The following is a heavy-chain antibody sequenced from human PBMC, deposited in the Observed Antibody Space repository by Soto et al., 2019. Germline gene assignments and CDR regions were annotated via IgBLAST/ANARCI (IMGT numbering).Heavy chain of an antibody. CDR2: IYYSGST. V-gene: IGHV4-39*01. J-gene: IGHJ4*02. CDR3: ARLVTTVTTGDYFDY. Sequence: QLQLQESGPGLVKPSETLSLTCTVSGGSISSSSYYWGWIRQPPGKGLEWFGSIYYSGSTYYNPSLKCRVTKSVDTSKNQFALKLSSVTAADTAVYYCARLVTTVTTGDYFDYWGQGTLVTVSS. CDR1: GGSISSSSYY. D-gene: IGHD4-17*01.